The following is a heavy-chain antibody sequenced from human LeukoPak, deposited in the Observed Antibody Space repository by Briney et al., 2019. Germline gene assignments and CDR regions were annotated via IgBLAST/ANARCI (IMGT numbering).Heavy chain of an antibody. CDR3: APDLRGADWSLDD. Sequence: GGSLRLSCAASGFTFSNFAMSWVRQAPGKGLEWVSLISDSGGTKNYADSVKGRFIISRDNSRDTLYLQMNSLSAEDTAVYYGAPDLRGADWSLDDWGQGTLVTVSS. J-gene: IGHJ4*02. D-gene: IGHD3-9*01. V-gene: IGHV3-23*01. CDR1: GFTFSNFA. CDR2: ISDSGGTK.